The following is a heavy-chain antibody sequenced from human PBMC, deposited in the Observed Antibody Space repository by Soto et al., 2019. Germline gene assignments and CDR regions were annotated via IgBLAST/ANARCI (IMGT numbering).Heavy chain of an antibody. Sequence: QVQLAQSGAEVKKPGASVKVSCKASGYTFTSFHMHWVRQAPGQGLEWMGIINPLGGRTTYAQKLQGRVTMTRDTSTSTVYMELISLRSEDTAVYYCARESSSWYDYWGQGTLVTVSS. D-gene: IGHD6-13*01. J-gene: IGHJ4*02. CDR3: ARESSSWYDY. CDR2: INPLGGRT. CDR1: GYTFTSFH. V-gene: IGHV1-46*04.